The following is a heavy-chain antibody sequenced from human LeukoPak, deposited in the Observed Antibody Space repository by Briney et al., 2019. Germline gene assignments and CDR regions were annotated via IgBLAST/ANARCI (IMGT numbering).Heavy chain of an antibody. D-gene: IGHD4-17*01. Sequence: SETLSLTCAVYGGSFSGYYWSWLRQPPGKGLEWIGEINHSGSTNYNPSLKSRVTTSVDTSKNQFSLKLSSVTAADTAVYYCARGRYRTTVTTWGVLTRSAGWFDPWGQGTLVTVSS. CDR1: GGSFSGYY. CDR3: ARGRYRTTVTTWGVLTRSAGWFDP. V-gene: IGHV4-34*01. CDR2: INHSGST. J-gene: IGHJ5*02.